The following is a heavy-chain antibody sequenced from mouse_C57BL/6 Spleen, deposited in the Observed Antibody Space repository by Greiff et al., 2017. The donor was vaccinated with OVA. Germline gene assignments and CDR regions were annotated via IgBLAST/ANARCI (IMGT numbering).Heavy chain of an antibody. V-gene: IGHV2-2*01. Sequence: VKLMESGPGLVQPSQRLSITCTVSGFSLTSYGVHWVRQSPGKGLEWLGVIWSGGSTDYNAAFISRLSISKDNSKSQVFFKMNSLQADDTAIYYCARFEPHWYFDVWGTGTTVTVSS. CDR1: GFSLTSYG. J-gene: IGHJ1*03. CDR3: ARFEPHWYFDV. CDR2: IWSGGST.